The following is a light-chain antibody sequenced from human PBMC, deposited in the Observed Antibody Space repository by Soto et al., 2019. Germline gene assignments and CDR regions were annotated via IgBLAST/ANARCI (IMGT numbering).Light chain of an antibody. V-gene: IGLV1-40*01. J-gene: IGLJ2*01. CDR1: SSNIGAGHV. Sequence: QSVLTQPPSVSGPPGQRVTISCTGSSSNIGAGHVVHWYQQFPGRAPNLLIYGSSNRPSGVPDRFSGSKSGTSASLAITGLQAEDEADYYCQSYDNGLSASVFGGGTKVTVL. CDR3: QSYDNGLSASV. CDR2: GSS.